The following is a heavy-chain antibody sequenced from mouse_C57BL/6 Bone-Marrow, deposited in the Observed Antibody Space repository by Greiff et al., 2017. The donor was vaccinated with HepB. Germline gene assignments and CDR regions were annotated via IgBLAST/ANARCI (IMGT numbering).Heavy chain of an antibody. V-gene: IGHV1-64*01. CDR1: YTFSRRVH. D-gene: IGHD2-1*01. Sequence: QVQLQQSGPELARPWASVKISCQAFYTFSRRVHFAIRDTNYWMHWVKQRPGQGLEWIGMIHPNSGSTNYNEKFKSKATLTVDKSSSTAYMQLSSLTSEDSAVYYCARREDGNSFAYWGQGTLVTVSA. J-gene: IGHJ3*01. CDR3: SEDSAVYYCARREDGNSFAY. CDR2: GQGLEWIG.